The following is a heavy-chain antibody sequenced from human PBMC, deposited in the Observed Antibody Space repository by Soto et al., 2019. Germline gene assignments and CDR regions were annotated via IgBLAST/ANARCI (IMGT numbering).Heavy chain of an antibody. CDR3: ERGERETAKIIKWFDP. V-gene: IGHV4-38-2*01. CDR2: IYHSGNT. D-gene: IGHD3-10*01. CDR1: GYSISSGYY. J-gene: IGHJ5*02. Sequence: SETLSLTCAVSGYSISSGYYWGWIRQPPGKGLEWIGNIYHSGNTYYNPSLKSRVTMSVDTSKNQFSLKVTSVTAAETAVYYCERGERETAKIIKWFDPWGQGTLVTVSS.